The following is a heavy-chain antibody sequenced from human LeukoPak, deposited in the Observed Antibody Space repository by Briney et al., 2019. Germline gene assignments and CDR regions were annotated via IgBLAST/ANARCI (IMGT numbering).Heavy chain of an antibody. J-gene: IGHJ4*02. D-gene: IGHD3-3*01. Sequence: GGSLRLSCAASGFTFSSYSMNWVRQAPGKGLEWVSSISSSSSYIYYADSVKGRFTISRDNAKNSLYLQMNSLRAEDTAVYYCARDQSDDFWSGYSAFDYWGQGTLVTVSS. CDR3: ARDQSDDFWSGYSAFDY. CDR2: ISSSSSYI. CDR1: GFTFSSYS. V-gene: IGHV3-21*01.